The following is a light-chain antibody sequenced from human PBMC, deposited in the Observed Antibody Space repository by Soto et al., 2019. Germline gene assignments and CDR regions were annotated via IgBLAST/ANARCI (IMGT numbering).Light chain of an antibody. V-gene: IGKV3-20*01. CDR1: QSVSSSY. CDR2: GAS. J-gene: IGKJ2*01. Sequence: ESVLTQSPGTLSLSPGERATLSCRASQSVSSSYLAWYQQKPGQAPRLLIYGASSRATGIPVRFSGSGSGTDFTLASSRLEPEDFAVYYCQQYGSSPPTFGQGTKLEIK. CDR3: QQYGSSPPT.